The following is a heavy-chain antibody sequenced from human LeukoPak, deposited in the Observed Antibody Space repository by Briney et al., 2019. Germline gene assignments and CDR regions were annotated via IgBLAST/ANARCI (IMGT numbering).Heavy chain of an antibody. CDR1: GFTFNIYS. CDR3: ARLYEIRRDYSYYYHMDV. V-gene: IGHV3-21*06. Sequence: PGGSLRLSCAASGFTFNIYSFNWVRQAPGKGLEWVSSISHGGIYVYYADSGKGRFTISRDNAKNLLYLQMNGLRAEDSAVYYCARLYEIRRDYSYYYHMDVWGKGTTVTVSS. J-gene: IGHJ6*03. D-gene: IGHD2-8*01. CDR2: ISHGGIYV.